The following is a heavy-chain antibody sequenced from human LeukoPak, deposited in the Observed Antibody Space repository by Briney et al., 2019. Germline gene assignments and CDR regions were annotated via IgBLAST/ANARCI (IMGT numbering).Heavy chain of an antibody. Sequence: KPSETLSLTCAVSGGSISTYYWSWVRQPPGKGLEWIGYVYYRGTTNYNPSLKSRVTISVDTSKNQFSLKLSSVTAADTAVYYCARSPDSSGYYYYFDYWGQGTLVTVSS. CDR2: VYYRGTT. CDR1: GGSISTYY. V-gene: IGHV4-59*08. D-gene: IGHD3-22*01. CDR3: ARSPDSSGYYYYFDY. J-gene: IGHJ4*02.